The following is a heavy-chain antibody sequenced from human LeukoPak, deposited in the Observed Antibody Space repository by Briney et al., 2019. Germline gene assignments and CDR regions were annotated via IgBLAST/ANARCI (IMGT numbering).Heavy chain of an antibody. CDR2: TRNSDNNM. V-gene: IGHV3-11*01. J-gene: IGHJ3*02. D-gene: IGHD6-19*01. CDR3: ARRIAGDGSHAFDI. CDR1: GFTVSSNY. Sequence: GGFLRLSCAASGFTVSSNYMSWVRQAPGKGLEWVSYTRNSDNNMFYADSVKGRFTISRDNAKYSVYLQMNSLRAEDTAVYYCARRIAGDGSHAFDIWGQGTMVTVSS.